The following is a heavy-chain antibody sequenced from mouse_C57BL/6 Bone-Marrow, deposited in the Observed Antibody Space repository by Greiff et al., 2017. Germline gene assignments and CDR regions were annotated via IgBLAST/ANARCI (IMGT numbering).Heavy chain of an antibody. J-gene: IGHJ2*01. CDR3: ARGDYYGSSPYYFDY. CDR1: GYAFSSYW. CDR2: IYPGDGDT. Sequence: QVQLQQSGAELVKPGASVKISCKASGYAFSSYWMNWVKQRPGKGLEWIGQIYPGDGDTNYNGKFKGKATLTADKSSSTAYMQLSRLTSEDSAVYFCARGDYYGSSPYYFDYWGQGTTLTVSS. D-gene: IGHD1-1*01. V-gene: IGHV1-80*01.